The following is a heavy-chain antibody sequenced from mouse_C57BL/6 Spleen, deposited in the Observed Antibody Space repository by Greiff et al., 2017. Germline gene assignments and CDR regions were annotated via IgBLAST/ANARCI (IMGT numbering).Heavy chain of an antibody. J-gene: IGHJ4*01. CDR3: ARWVNYAMDY. CDR2: IDPSDSET. CDR1: GYTFTSYW. Sequence: QVQLQQPGAELVRPGTSVTLSCKASGYTFTSYWMHWVKQRPIQGLEWIGNIDPSDSETHYNQKFKDKARLTVDKSSSTAYMQLSSLTSEDSAVYYCARWVNYAMDYWGQGTSVTVSS. V-gene: IGHV1-52*01. D-gene: IGHD2-1*01.